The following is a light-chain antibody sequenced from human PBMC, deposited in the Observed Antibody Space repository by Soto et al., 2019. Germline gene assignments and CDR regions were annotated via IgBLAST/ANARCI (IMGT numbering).Light chain of an antibody. CDR1: HSVGSIY. Sequence: DIVLTQSPGTLSLSLGERATLSCRASHSVGSIYLAWYQQKPGQAPRLLIYGASSRATGIPDRFSGSGSGTDFTLTISRLEPEDFAVYYCQQYGSSPWTFGQGTKVDI. J-gene: IGKJ1*01. CDR3: QQYGSSPWT. V-gene: IGKV3-20*01. CDR2: GAS.